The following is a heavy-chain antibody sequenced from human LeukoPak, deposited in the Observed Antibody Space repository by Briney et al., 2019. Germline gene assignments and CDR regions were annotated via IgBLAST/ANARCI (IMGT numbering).Heavy chain of an antibody. CDR2: IDPSDSYT. V-gene: IGHV5-10-1*01. CDR1: GYSFTSYW. CDR3: ARRGGGGYSGYDSSAFDI. Sequence: GESLKISCKGSGYSFTSYWISWVRPMPRKGLEWMGRIDPSDSYTDCSTSFPGHVTISADKSSSTAYLQWSSLKASDTAMYYCARRGGGGYSGYDSSAFDIWGQGTMVTVSS. J-gene: IGHJ3*02. D-gene: IGHD5-12*01.